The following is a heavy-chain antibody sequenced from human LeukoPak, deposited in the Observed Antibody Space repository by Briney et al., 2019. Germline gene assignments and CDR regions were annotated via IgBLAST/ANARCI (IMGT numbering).Heavy chain of an antibody. CDR3: AKQNGGSGYFDY. D-gene: IGHD2-15*01. V-gene: IGHV3-23*01. J-gene: IGHJ4*02. CDR2: ISGSGGST. Sequence: GGSLRLSCAASGFTFSSYAMSWVRQAPGKGLEWVSAISGSGGSTYYADSVKGRFTISRDKSKNTLHLQVNSLRAEDTAVYYCAKQNGGSGYFDYWGQGTLVTVSS. CDR1: GFTFSSYA.